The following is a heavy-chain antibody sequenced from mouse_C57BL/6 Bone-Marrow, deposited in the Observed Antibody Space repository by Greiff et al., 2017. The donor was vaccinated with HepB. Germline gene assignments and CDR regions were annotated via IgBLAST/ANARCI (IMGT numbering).Heavy chain of an antibody. Sequence: QVQLQQPGAELVRPGSSVKLSCKASGYTFTSYWMHWVKQRPIQGLEWIGNIDPSDSETHYNQKFKDKATLTVDKSSSTAYMQLSSLTSEDSAVYYCARLPIYYGNYPYFDYWGQGTTLTVSS. V-gene: IGHV1-52*01. CDR3: ARLPIYYGNYPYFDY. CDR1: GYTFTSYW. CDR2: IDPSDSET. D-gene: IGHD2-1*01. J-gene: IGHJ2*01.